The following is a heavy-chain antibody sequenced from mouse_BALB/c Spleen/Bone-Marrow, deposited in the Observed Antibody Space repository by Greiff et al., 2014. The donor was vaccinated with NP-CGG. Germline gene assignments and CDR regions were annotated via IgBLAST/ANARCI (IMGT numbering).Heavy chain of an antibody. CDR2: IDPANGNT. V-gene: IGHV14-3*02. Sequence: LVESGAELVKPGASVKLSCTASGFNIKDTYMHWVKQRPEQGLEWIGRIDPANGNTKYDPKFQGKATITADTSSNTAYLQLSSLTSEDTAVYYCATLTTVVDAMDYWGQGTSVTVSS. CDR3: ATLTTVVDAMDY. CDR1: GFNIKDTY. D-gene: IGHD1-1*01. J-gene: IGHJ4*01.